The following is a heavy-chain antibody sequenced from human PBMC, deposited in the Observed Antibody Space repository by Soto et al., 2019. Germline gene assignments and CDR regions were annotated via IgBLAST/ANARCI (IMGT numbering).Heavy chain of an antibody. Sequence: EVQLVESGGGLVKPGGSLRLSCAASGFTFSNAWMSWVRQAPGKGLEWVGRIKSKTDGGTTDYAAPVKGRFTISRDDSKNTLYLQMNSLKTEDTAVYYCTTALPFYDILTGYYRSPWGQGTLVTVSS. CDR3: TTALPFYDILTGYYRSP. D-gene: IGHD3-9*01. V-gene: IGHV3-15*01. CDR2: IKSKTDGGTT. J-gene: IGHJ5*02. CDR1: GFTFSNAW.